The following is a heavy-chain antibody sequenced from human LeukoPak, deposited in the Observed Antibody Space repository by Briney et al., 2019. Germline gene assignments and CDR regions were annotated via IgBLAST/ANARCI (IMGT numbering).Heavy chain of an antibody. D-gene: IGHD6-13*01. CDR1: GFTFSSYA. CDR2: ISYDGSNK. Sequence: GGSLRLSCAASGFTFSSYAMHWVRQAPGKGLEWVAVISYDGSNKYYADSVKGRFTISRDNSKNTLYLQMNSLRAEDTAVYYCARSTGYSSSWYSFSYYYYGMDVWGQGTTVTVSS. J-gene: IGHJ6*02. V-gene: IGHV3-30-3*01. CDR3: ARSTGYSSSWYSFSYYYYGMDV.